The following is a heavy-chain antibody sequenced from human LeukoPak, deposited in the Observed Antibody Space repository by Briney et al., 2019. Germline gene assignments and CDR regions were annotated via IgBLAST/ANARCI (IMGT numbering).Heavy chain of an antibody. CDR1: GGSISSNNW. CDR3: ARGLRFLEWLPPYGMDV. J-gene: IGHJ6*02. D-gene: IGHD3-3*01. CDR2: IYHSGSP. V-gene: IGHV4-4*02. Sequence: SGTLSLTCAVSGGSISSNNWWGWVRQPPGKGLEWIGEIYHSGSPNYNPSLKSRVTISVDKSRNHFSLNLSSVTAADTAVYYCARGLRFLEWLPPYGMDVWGQGTTVTVSS.